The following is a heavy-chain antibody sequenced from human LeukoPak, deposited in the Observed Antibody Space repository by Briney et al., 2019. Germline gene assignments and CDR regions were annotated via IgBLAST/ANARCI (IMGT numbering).Heavy chain of an antibody. CDR1: GFTFRIYE. CDR2: ISSSGSTI. CDR3: ARDGNSYYYYYMDV. V-gene: IGHV3-48*03. Sequence: GGSLRLSCAASGFTFRIYEMNWVRQAPGKGLEWVSYISSSGSTIHYADSVKGRFTISRDNAKNSLYLQMNSLRAEDTAVYYCARDGNSYYYYYMDVWGKGTTVTISS. D-gene: IGHD4-23*01. J-gene: IGHJ6*03.